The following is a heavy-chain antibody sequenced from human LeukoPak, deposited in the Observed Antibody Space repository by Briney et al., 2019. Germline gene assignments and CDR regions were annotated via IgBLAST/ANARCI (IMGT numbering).Heavy chain of an antibody. V-gene: IGHV4-34*01. Sequence: NHSGSTNYNPSLKSRVTISVDTSKNQFSLKLSSVTAADTAVYYCARGRGSGSYRYYFDYWGQGTLVTVSS. CDR2: NHSGST. CDR3: ARGRGSGSYRYYFDY. D-gene: IGHD3-10*01. J-gene: IGHJ4*02.